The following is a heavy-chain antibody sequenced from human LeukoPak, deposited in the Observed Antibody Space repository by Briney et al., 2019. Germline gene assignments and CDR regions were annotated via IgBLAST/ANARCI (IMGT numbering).Heavy chain of an antibody. CDR2: IYYSGST. J-gene: IGHJ3*02. CDR3: ARFGYDSSGYSAFDI. V-gene: IGHV4-61*01. D-gene: IGHD3-22*01. CDR1: GGSVSSGSHY. Sequence: ETLSLTCTVSGGSVSSGSHYWSGIRQAPGKGLEWIGYIYYSGSTNYNPSLKSRVTISVDTSKNQFSLKLSSVTAADTAVYYCARFGYDSSGYSAFDIWGQGPMVTVSS.